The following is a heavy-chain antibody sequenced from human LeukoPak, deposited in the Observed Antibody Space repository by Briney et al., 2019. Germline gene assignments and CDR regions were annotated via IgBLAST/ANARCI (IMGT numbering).Heavy chain of an antibody. Sequence: GGSLRLSCAASGFTFSTYAMSWVRQALGKGLEWVSTISGSGDNTYYADSVEGRFTISRDNSRNTLYLQMNDLRAEDTAVYYCAKVGTTSGWYGAFDYWGQGTLVTVSS. J-gene: IGHJ4*02. CDR3: AKVGTTSGWYGAFDY. D-gene: IGHD6-19*01. CDR1: GFTFSTYA. CDR2: ISGSGDNT. V-gene: IGHV3-23*01.